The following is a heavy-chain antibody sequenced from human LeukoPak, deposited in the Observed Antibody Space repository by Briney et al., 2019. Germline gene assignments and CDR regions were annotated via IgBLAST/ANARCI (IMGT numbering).Heavy chain of an antibody. CDR2: INYSGST. V-gene: IGHV4-34*08. D-gene: IGHD6-13*01. CDR3: ARTGYSKTDY. CDR1: GFTFSSYG. Sequence: GSLRLSCAASGFTFSSYGMHWVRQSPGKGLEWIGEINYSGSTNYNPSLKSRVTISVDTSKNQFSLQLNSVTPEDTAVYYCARTGYSKTDYWGQGTLVTVSS. J-gene: IGHJ4*02.